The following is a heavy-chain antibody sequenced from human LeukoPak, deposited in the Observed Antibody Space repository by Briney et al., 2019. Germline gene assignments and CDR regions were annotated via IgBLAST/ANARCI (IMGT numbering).Heavy chain of an antibody. J-gene: IGHJ6*02. CDR2: IYHSGST. Sequence: SETLSLTCTVSGYSISSGYYWGWIRQPPGKGLEWIGSIYHSGSTYYNPSLKSRVTISVDTSKNQFSLKLSSETAADTAVYYCARDVPCSGGSCLLGYYYGMDVWGQGTTVTVSS. CDR1: GYSISSGYY. V-gene: IGHV4-38-2*02. CDR3: ARDVPCSGGSCLLGYYYGMDV. D-gene: IGHD2-15*01.